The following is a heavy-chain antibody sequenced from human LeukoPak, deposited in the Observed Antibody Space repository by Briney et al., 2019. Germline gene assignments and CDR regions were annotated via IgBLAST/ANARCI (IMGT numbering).Heavy chain of an antibody. Sequence: GGSLRLSCAASGFSFSDSAMDWVRQASGKGLEWVGRIRSKANSYATTHAASVKGRFTISRDDSTNTVYLQMNSLKAEDTAVYYCTRLLAEESWGQGTLVTVSS. J-gene: IGHJ4*02. CDR1: GFSFSDSA. V-gene: IGHV3-73*01. CDR2: IRSKANSYAT. CDR3: TRLLAEES.